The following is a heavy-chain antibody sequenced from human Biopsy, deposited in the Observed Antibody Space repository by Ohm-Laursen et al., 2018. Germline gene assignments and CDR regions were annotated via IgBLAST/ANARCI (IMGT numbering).Heavy chain of an antibody. CDR3: TRGGYYYDSLAYYYWFDP. CDR1: GYTFTGYH. CDR2: INAKTGDT. Sequence: SVKVSCNASGYTFTGYHVHWVRQAPEQGLEWMGWINAKTGDTNYAQKFQGRVTMTRDTSISTAYVDLSSLRSDDTAVYYCTRGGYYYDSLAYYYWFDPWGQGTLVTVSS. V-gene: IGHV1-2*02. J-gene: IGHJ5*02. D-gene: IGHD3-22*01.